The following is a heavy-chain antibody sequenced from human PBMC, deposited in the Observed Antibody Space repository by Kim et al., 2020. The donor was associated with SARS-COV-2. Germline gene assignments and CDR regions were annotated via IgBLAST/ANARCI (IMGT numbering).Heavy chain of an antibody. CDR2: ISSSGSTI. V-gene: IGHV3-48*03. J-gene: IGHJ4*02. D-gene: IGHD1-26*01. CDR3: ASRHHPNSGSYSGY. CDR1: GFTFSSYE. Sequence: GGSLRLSCAASGFTFSSYEMNWVRQAPGKGLEWVSYISSSGSTIYYADSVKGRFTISRDNAKNSLYLQMNSLRAEDTAVYYCASRHHPNSGSYSGYWGQGTLVTVSS.